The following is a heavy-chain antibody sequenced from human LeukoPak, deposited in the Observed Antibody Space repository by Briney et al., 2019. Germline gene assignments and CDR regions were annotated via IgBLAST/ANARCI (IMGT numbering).Heavy chain of an antibody. CDR2: INHSGGT. V-gene: IGHV4-34*01. CDR3: ARGVGYYFDY. Sequence: PSETLSLTCAVYGGSFSGYYWSWIRQPPGKGLEWIGEINHSGGTNYNPSLKSRVTISVDTSKNQFSLKLSSVTAADTAVYYCARGVGYYFDYWGQGTLVTVSS. J-gene: IGHJ4*02. CDR1: GGSFSGYY.